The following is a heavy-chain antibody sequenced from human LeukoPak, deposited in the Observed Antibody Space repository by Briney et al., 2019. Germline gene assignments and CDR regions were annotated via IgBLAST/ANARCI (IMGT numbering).Heavy chain of an antibody. V-gene: IGHV3-23*01. CDR3: ARVVVGQQRLIRRTHNYYFDL. CDR2: ISGSGGST. CDR1: GFTFSSYA. Sequence: GGSLRLSYAASGFTFSSYAMSWVRQAAGKGLEWVSAISGSGGSTYYADSVKGRFTISRDNSKNTLYLQMNSLRAEDTAVYYCARVVVGQQRLIRRTHNYYFDLWGQGILVTVSS. D-gene: IGHD6-19*01. J-gene: IGHJ4*02.